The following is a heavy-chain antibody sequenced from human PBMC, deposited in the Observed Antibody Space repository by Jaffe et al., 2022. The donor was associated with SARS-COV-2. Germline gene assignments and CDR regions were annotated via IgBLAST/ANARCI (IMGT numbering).Heavy chain of an antibody. J-gene: IGHJ3*02. Sequence: QVQLVQSGAEVKKPGSSVKVSCKASGGTFSSYAISWVRQAPGQGLEWMGGIIPIFGTANYAQKFQGRVTITADESTSTAYMELSSLRSEDTAVYYCAREPYDSSGYYWGPYAFDIWGQGTMVTVSS. CDR2: IIPIFGTA. D-gene: IGHD3-22*01. V-gene: IGHV1-69*01. CDR1: GGTFSSYA. CDR3: AREPYDSSGYYWGPYAFDI.